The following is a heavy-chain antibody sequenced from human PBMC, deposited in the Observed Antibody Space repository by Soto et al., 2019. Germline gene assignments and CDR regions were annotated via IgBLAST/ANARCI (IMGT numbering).Heavy chain of an antibody. CDR3: AKELTGDPYYYYYMDV. J-gene: IGHJ6*03. CDR1: GFTFSSYA. Sequence: GGSLRLSCAASGFTFSSYAMSWVRQAPGKGLEWVSAISGSGGSTYYADSVKGRFTISRDNSKNTLYLQMNSLRAEDTAVYHCAKELTGDPYYYYYMDVWGKGTTVTVSS. CDR2: ISGSGGST. V-gene: IGHV3-23*01. D-gene: IGHD7-27*01.